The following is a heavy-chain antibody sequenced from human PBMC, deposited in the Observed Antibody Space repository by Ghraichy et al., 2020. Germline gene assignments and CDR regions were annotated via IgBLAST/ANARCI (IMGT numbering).Heavy chain of an antibody. CDR3: ARDRWYYDSSVSVY. CDR2: ISGSGGST. D-gene: IGHD3-22*01. CDR1: RFTFSNYA. J-gene: IGHJ4*02. Sequence: GESLNISCAVSRFTFSNYAMSWVRQAPGKGPEWVSAISGSGGSTYYADSVKGRFTISRDNSKNTLYLQMNSLRADDTAVYYCARDRWYYDSSVSVYWGQGTLVTVSS. V-gene: IGHV3-23*01.